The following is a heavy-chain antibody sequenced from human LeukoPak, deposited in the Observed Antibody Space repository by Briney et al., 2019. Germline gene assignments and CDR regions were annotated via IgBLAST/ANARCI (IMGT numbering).Heavy chain of an antibody. Sequence: SVKVSCKASGGTFSSYAISWVRQAPGQGIEWMGGIIPIFGTANYAQKFQGRVTITTDESTSTAYMELSSLRSEDTAVYYCARVDPITIFGVERYYYYYMDVWGKGTTVTVSS. CDR3: ARVDPITIFGVERYYYYYMDV. D-gene: IGHD3-3*01. J-gene: IGHJ6*03. CDR2: IIPIFGTA. CDR1: GGTFSSYA. V-gene: IGHV1-69*05.